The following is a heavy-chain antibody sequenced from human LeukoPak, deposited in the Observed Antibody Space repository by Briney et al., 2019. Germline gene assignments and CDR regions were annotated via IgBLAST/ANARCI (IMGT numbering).Heavy chain of an antibody. J-gene: IGHJ4*02. CDR2: ISSSSSYI. Sequence: GGSLRLSCAASGFTFSSYSMNWVRQAPGKGLEWVSSISSSSSYIYYADSVKGRFTISRDNAKNSLYLQMNSLRAKDTAVYYCARDRDSYGYLGQDFDYWGQGTLVTVSS. D-gene: IGHD5-18*01. V-gene: IGHV3-21*01. CDR3: ARDRDSYGYLGQDFDY. CDR1: GFTFSSYS.